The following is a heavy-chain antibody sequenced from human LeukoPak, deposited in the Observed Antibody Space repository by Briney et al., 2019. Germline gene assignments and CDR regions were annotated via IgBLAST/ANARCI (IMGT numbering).Heavy chain of an antibody. CDR3: ASRKTMVRGGDDYYYYYMDV. CDR2: IIPIFGTA. Sequence: SVKVSCKASGGTFSSYAISWVRQAPGQGLEWMGGIIPIFGTANYARKFKGRVTITADESTSTAYMELSSLRSEDTAVYYCASRKTMVRGGDDYYYYYMDVWGKGTTVTISS. V-gene: IGHV1-69*13. J-gene: IGHJ6*03. D-gene: IGHD3-10*01. CDR1: GGTFSSYA.